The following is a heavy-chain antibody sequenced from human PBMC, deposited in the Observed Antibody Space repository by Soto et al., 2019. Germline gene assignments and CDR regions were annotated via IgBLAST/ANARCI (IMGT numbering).Heavy chain of an antibody. J-gene: IGHJ4*02. D-gene: IGHD1-7*01. Sequence: VTRSLTWSVSGFSFTRTSSWSWVRQPPGQGLEWIGEIYRTGSTNYNPSLKSRVTISLDKSENQFSLKVTSLTAADTAVYYCASRDPGTSVDYWGQGTVVNASA. CDR2: IYRTGST. CDR1: GFSFTRTSS. V-gene: IGHV4-4*02. CDR3: ASRDPGTSVDY.